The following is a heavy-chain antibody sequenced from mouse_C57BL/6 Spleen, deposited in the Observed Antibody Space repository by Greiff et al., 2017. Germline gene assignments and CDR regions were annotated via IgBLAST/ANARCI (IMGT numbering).Heavy chain of an antibody. CDR3: ARSVITTVVAPYAMDY. J-gene: IGHJ4*01. D-gene: IGHD1-1*01. V-gene: IGHV1-69*01. CDR1: GYTFTSYW. CDR2: IDPSDSYT. Sequence: QVQLKQPGAELVMPGASVKLSCKASGYTFTSYWMHWVKQRPGQGLEWIGEIDPSDSYTNYNQKFKGKSTLTVDKSSSTAYMQLSSLTSEDSAVYYCARSVITTVVAPYAMDYWGQGTSVTVSS.